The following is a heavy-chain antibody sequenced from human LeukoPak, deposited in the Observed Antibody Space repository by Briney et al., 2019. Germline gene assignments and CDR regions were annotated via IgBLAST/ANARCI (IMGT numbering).Heavy chain of an antibody. Sequence: PGGSLRLSCAASGFTVSSNYMSWVRQAPGKGLEWVSVIYSGGSTYYTDSVKGRFTISRDNSKNTLYLQMNSLRAEDTAVYYCASVAAADHFYYWGQGTLVTVSS. D-gene: IGHD6-13*01. J-gene: IGHJ4*02. CDR3: ASVAAADHFYY. V-gene: IGHV3-66*01. CDR1: GFTVSSNY. CDR2: IYSGGST.